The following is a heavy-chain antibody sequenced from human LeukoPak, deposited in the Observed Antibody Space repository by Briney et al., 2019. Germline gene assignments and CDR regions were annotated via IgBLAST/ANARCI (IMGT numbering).Heavy chain of an antibody. CDR1: GFTFSSYA. J-gene: IGHJ4*02. CDR3: ATISSPYYFDC. D-gene: IGHD3-16*01. Sequence: GGSLRLSCAASGFTFSSYAMSWVRQAPGKGLEWVSIISGSGGTTYYADSVKDQFTISRDNSKNTLYLQMNSLRADDTAVYYCATISSPYYFDCWGQGTLVTVSS. CDR2: ISGSGGTT. V-gene: IGHV3-23*01.